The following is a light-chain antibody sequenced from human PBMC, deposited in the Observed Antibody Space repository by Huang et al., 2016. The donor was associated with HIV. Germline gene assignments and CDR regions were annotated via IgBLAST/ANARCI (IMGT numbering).Light chain of an antibody. CDR1: QGVSNN. Sequence: EIVMTQSPATLSVSPGERATLSCRASQGVSNNIAWYQQKPGQTPRLLIHGESTRATGIAAKFSGGWSGTDFTLTITSRQPEDSAVYYCQHYNNWPPWTFGPGTQVEI. CDR2: GES. V-gene: IGKV3D-15*01. J-gene: IGKJ1*01. CDR3: QHYNNWPPWT.